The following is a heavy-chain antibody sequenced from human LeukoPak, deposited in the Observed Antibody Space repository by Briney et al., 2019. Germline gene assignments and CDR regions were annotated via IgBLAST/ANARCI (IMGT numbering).Heavy chain of an antibody. CDR3: AKNPDGEEDDFDY. D-gene: IGHD7-27*01. CDR2: ISCSGGST. J-gene: IGHJ4*02. CDR1: GFTFRSHA. V-gene: IGHV3-23*01. Sequence: TGGSLRLSCAASGFTFRSHAMRWVRKAPGKGLDCVSVISCSGGSTYYADSVKGRFTISRDNSKNTLYLQMNSLRAEDTAVYYCAKNPDGEEDDFDYWGQGTLVTVSS.